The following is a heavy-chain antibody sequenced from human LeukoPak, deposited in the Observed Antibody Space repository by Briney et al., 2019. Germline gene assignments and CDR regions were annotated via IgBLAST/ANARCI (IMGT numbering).Heavy chain of an antibody. J-gene: IGHJ4*02. CDR2: INHSGST. CDR3: ARGSRYCGGGSCYSGLLGSGLPDY. CDR1: GGSFSGYY. D-gene: IGHD2-15*01. V-gene: IGHV4-34*01. Sequence: SETLSLTCAVYGGSFSGYYWSWIRQPPGKGLEWIGEINHSGSTNYNPSLKSRVTISVDTSKNQFSLKLSSVTAADAAVYYCARGSRYCGGGSCYSGLLGSGLPDYWGQGTLVTVS.